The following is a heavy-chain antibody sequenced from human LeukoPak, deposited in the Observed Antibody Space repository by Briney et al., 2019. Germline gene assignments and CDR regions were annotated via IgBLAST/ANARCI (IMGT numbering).Heavy chain of an antibody. Sequence: GASVKVSCKASGYTLRNYDISWVRQAPGQGLEWMGWTSVYNGNTNYAQKFQGRVTMTTDTSTSTAYMELRSLRSDDTAMYYCARVDSGRYYGHDYWGQGTLVTVTS. CDR3: ARVDSGRYYGHDY. CDR2: TSVYNGNT. V-gene: IGHV1-18*01. CDR1: GYTLRNYD. D-gene: IGHD1-26*01. J-gene: IGHJ4*02.